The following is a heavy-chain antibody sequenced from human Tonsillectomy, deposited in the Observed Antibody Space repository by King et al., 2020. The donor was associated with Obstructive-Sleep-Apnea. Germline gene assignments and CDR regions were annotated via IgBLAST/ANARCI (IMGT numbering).Heavy chain of an antibody. CDR3: ASLGSMKKTMYFDY. CDR1: GYTFTSYD. D-gene: IGHD4/OR15-4a*01. Sequence: VQLVESGAEVKKPGASVKVSCKASGYTFTSYDINWVRQATGQGLEWMGWMNPNSGNTGYAQKFQGRVTMTRNTSISTAYMELSSLRSEDTAVYYCASLGSMKKTMYFDYWGQGTLVTVSS. J-gene: IGHJ4*02. V-gene: IGHV1-8*01. CDR2: MNPNSGNT.